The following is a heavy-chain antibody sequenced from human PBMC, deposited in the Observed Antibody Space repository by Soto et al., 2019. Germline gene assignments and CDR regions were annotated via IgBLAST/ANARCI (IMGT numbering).Heavy chain of an antibody. Sequence: QVQLQESGPGLVKPSGTLSLTCAVSGDSISSINWWSWVRQPPGKGLEWIGEIHHRGSINYNPSLKRRVSISIDKSKNQFSLRVKSVTAADTAIYYCARLAGAGGAYGLDVWGQGTTVTVSS. CDR3: ARLAGAGGAYGLDV. J-gene: IGHJ6*02. V-gene: IGHV4-4*02. CDR2: IHHRGSI. D-gene: IGHD3-16*01. CDR1: GDSISSINW.